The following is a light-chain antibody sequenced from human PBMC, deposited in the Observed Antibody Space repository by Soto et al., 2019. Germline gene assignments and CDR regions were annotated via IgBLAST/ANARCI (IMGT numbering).Light chain of an antibody. Sequence: QSVLTQPPSVSGAPGQRVTISCTGSSSNIGAGYDVHWYQQLPGTAPKLIIYGNSNRPSGVPDRFSGSKSGTSASLAITGLQAEDEADYDCQSYDSSLSAYVVFGGGTKVTVL. J-gene: IGLJ2*01. CDR2: GNS. V-gene: IGLV1-40*01. CDR3: QSYDSSLSAYVV. CDR1: SSNIGAGYD.